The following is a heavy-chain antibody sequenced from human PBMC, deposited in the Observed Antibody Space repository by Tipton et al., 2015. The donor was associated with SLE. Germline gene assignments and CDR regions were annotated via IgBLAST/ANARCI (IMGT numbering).Heavy chain of an antibody. Sequence: TLSLTCTVSGGSISSSSYYWGWIRQPPGKGLEWIGSIYYSGSTYYSPSLKSRVTISVDTSKNQFSLKLSSVTAADTAVYYCARDGRYYYDSRAMDVWGKGTTVTVSS. V-gene: IGHV4-39*07. CDR2: IYYSGST. CDR3: ARDGRYYYDSRAMDV. J-gene: IGHJ6*04. D-gene: IGHD3-22*01. CDR1: GGSISSSSYY.